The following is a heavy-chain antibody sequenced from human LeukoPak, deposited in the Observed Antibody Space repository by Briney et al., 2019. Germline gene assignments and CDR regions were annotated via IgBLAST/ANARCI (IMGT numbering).Heavy chain of an antibody. CDR1: GYNFSTFW. V-gene: IGHV5-51*01. CDR3: ASFHISGKSYNGLHY. CDR2: IYPGDSDT. J-gene: IGHJ4*02. D-gene: IGHD3-10*01. Sequence: GESLKISCKTSGYNFSTFWIGWVRQMPGKGLEWMGIIYPGDSDTRYSPSFQGQVTISADKSINTVYVYWSSLKASDTAMYYCASFHISGKSYNGLHYWGQGTLVTVSS.